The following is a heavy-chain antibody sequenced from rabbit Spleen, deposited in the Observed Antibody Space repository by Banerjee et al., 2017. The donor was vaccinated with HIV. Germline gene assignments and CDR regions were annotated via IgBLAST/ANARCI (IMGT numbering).Heavy chain of an antibody. CDR1: GFDFSNYG. Sequence: EQLVESGGGLVQPGGSLKLSCKASGFDFSNYGVSWVRQAPGKGLEWIGYIEPIFGNTYYANWVNGQFTISSHNAQNTLYLQLSSLTAADTATYFCVRDQAGDADYGPYYLNLWGPGTLVTVS. D-gene: IGHD2-1*01. J-gene: IGHJ4*01. CDR3: VRDQAGDADYGPYYLNL. CDR2: IEPIFGNT. V-gene: IGHV1S47*01.